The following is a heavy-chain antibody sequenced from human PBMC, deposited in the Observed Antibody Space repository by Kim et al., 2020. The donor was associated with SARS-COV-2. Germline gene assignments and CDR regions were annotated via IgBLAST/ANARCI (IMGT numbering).Heavy chain of an antibody. J-gene: IGHJ4*02. CDR3: AKDLEVTPAYYFDS. CDR1: GFTFSSYA. D-gene: IGHD4-4*01. V-gene: IGHV3-23*01. CDR2: ISGSGYTT. Sequence: GGSLRLSCAASGFTFSSYAMSWVRQTPEKGLEWVSAISGSGYTTYYSESMKGRLTISRDVYNNMLYLQMNSLRADDTAVYYCAKDLEVTPAYYFDSWGRG.